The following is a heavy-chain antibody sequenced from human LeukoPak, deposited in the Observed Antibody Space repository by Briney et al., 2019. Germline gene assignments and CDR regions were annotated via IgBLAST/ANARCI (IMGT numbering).Heavy chain of an antibody. CDR3: ASSASALRLISKYQLPPYGMDV. CDR1: GGTFSSYA. V-gene: IGHV1-69*13. Sequence: GASVKVSCKASGGTFSSYAISWVRQAPGQGLEWKGGIIPIFGTANYAQKFQGRVTITADESTSTAYMELSSLRSEDTAVYYCASSASALRLISKYQLPPYGMDVWGQGTTVTVSS. CDR2: IIPIFGTA. D-gene: IGHD2-2*01. J-gene: IGHJ6*02.